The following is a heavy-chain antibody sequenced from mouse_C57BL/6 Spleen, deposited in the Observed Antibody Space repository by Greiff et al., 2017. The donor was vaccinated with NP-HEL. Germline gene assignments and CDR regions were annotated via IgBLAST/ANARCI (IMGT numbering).Heavy chain of an antibody. CDR2: IHPNSGST. CDR1: GYTFTSYW. D-gene: IGHD1-1*01. V-gene: IGHV1-64*01. J-gene: IGHJ1*03. CDR3: ARLTITTVVATDWYFDV. Sequence: QVQLQQPGAELVKPGASVKLSCKASGYTFTSYWMHWVKQRPGQGLEWIGMIHPNSGSTNYNEKFKSKATLTVDKSSSTAYMQLSSLTSEDSAVYYCARLTITTVVATDWYFDVWGTGTTVTVSS.